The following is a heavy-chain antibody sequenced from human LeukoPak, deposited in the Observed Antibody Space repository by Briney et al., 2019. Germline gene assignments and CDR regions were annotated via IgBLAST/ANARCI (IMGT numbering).Heavy chain of an antibody. Sequence: PGGSLRLSCAASGFTFSSYAMHWVRQAPGKGLEWVAVISYDGSNKYYADSVKGRFTISRDNSKNTLYLQMNSLRAEDTAVYYCARGKGTVAYWGQGTLVTVSS. CDR1: GFTFSSYA. J-gene: IGHJ4*02. D-gene: IGHD3-10*01. CDR2: ISYDGSNK. V-gene: IGHV3-30-3*01. CDR3: ARGKGTVAY.